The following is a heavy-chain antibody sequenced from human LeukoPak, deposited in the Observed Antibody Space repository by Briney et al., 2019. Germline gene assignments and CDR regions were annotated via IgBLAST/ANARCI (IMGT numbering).Heavy chain of an antibody. CDR1: GGSISSGGYS. Sequence: SQTLSLTCAVSGGSISSGGYSWSWIRQPPGKGLEWIGYIYHSGSTYYNPSLKSRVTISVDRSKNQFSLRLSSVTAADTAVYYCARGSYGRTDYWGQGTLVTVSS. J-gene: IGHJ4*02. D-gene: IGHD1-1*01. CDR3: ARGSYGRTDY. V-gene: IGHV4-30-2*01. CDR2: IYHSGST.